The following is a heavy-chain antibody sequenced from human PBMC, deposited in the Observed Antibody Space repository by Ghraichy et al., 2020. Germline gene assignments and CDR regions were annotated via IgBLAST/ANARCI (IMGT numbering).Heavy chain of an antibody. D-gene: IGHD6-13*01. CDR1: GYTFTSYD. Sequence: ASVKVSCKASGYTFTSYDINWVRQATGQGLEWMGWMNPNSGNTGYAQKFQGRVTMTRNTSISTAYMELSSLRSEDTAVYYCARDQTSIAAAGMGYYYYYYGMDVWGQGTT. J-gene: IGHJ6*02. CDR2: MNPNSGNT. CDR3: ARDQTSIAAAGMGYYYYYYGMDV. V-gene: IGHV1-8*01.